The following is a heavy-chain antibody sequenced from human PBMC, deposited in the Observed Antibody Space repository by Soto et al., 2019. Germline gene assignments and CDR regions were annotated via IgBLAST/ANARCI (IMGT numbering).Heavy chain of an antibody. V-gene: IGHV1-18*01. J-gene: IGHJ4*02. CDR1: GYTFTSYG. Sequence: ASVKVSCKASGYTFTSYGISWVRQAPGQGLEWMGWISAYNGNTNYAQKLQGRVTMTTDTSTSTAYMELRSLRSDDTAVYYCARVEGLSGARYFDWLLYYFDYWGQGTLVTVSS. D-gene: IGHD3-9*01. CDR2: ISAYNGNT. CDR3: ARVEGLSGARYFDWLLYYFDY.